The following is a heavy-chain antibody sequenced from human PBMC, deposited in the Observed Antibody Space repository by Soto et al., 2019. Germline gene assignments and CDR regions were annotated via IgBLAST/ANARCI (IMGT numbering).Heavy chain of an antibody. Sequence: EVQLLESGGGLVQPGGSLRLSCSAAGFTFSSYALSWVRQAPGKGLEWVSAISGSGGSTYYADSVKGRFTISRDNSKNTLYLQMNSLRAEDTALYYCAKGGGYFDWLFPDFDFWGQGNLVTVSS. CDR2: ISGSGGST. V-gene: IGHV3-23*01. CDR1: GFTFSSYA. J-gene: IGHJ4*02. CDR3: AKGGGYFDWLFPDFDF. D-gene: IGHD3-9*01.